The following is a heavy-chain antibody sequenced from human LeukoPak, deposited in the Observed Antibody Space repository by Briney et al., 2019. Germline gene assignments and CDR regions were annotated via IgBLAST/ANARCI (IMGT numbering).Heavy chain of an antibody. J-gene: IGHJ4*02. CDR2: INTNTGNP. Sequence: GASVKVSCKASGYTFTSYAMNWVRQAPGKGLEWMGWINTNTGNPTYAQGFTGRFVLSLDTSVSTAYLQISSLKAEDTAVYYCAGSYYYGSGSYLLFFDYWGQGTLVTVSS. CDR1: GYTFTSYA. V-gene: IGHV7-4-1*02. CDR3: AGSYYYGSGSYLLFFDY. D-gene: IGHD3-10*01.